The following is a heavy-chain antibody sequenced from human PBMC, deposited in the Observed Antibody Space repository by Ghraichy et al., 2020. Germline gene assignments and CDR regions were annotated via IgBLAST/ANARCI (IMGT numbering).Heavy chain of an antibody. CDR2: VRSKAYDMTT. J-gene: IGHJ4*02. D-gene: IGHD3-10*01. Sequence: GGSLRLSCTGSGFTFGDYAMAWVRQAPGKGLEWIGSVRSKAYDMTTEYAASVKGRFTCSRDDSSNIAYLQMNSLQTEDTALYYCTRDLVTWDRGGQTYFDFWGQGALVTVSP. CDR3: TRDLVTWDRGGQTYFDF. CDR1: GFTFGDYA. V-gene: IGHV3-49*04.